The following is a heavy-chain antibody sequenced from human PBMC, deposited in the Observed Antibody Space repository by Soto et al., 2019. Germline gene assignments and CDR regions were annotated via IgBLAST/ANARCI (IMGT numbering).Heavy chain of an antibody. V-gene: IGHV3-23*01. D-gene: IGHD3-9*01. CDR2: ISGSGAYT. CDR1: GFSFSYYS. J-gene: IGHJ5*02. Sequence: EVQLLESGGGLVQPGGSLRLSCAASGFSFSYYSMSWVRQAPGKGLEWVSSISGSGAYTYYADSAKGRFSISRDNSKNTLYLQLNSLRAEDTAEYYCAKHLADYESGYFRWLDAWGQGTLVTVSS. CDR3: AKHLADYESGYFRWLDA.